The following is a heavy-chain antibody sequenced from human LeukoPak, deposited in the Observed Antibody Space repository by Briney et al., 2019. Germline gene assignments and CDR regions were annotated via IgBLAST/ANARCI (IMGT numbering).Heavy chain of an antibody. V-gene: IGHV4-30-2*01. D-gene: IGHD6-6*01. Sequence: SETLSLTCAVSGGSISSGGYSWSWIRQPPGKGLEWIGYIYHSGSTYYNPSLESRVTISVDRSKNQFSLKLSSVTAADTAVYYCARYSSSWSYYYGMDVWGQGTTVTVSS. J-gene: IGHJ6*02. CDR2: IYHSGST. CDR1: GGSISSGGYS. CDR3: ARYSSSWSYYYGMDV.